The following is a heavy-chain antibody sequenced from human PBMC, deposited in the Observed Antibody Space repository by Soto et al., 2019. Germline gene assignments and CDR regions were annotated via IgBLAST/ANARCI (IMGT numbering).Heavy chain of an antibody. CDR2: IYHSGNT. D-gene: IGHD6-6*01. J-gene: IGHJ5*02. CDR3: ARERPDGARLDP. CDR1: GGSISSGDYY. Sequence: QVQLQESGPGLVKPSQTLSLTCTVSGGSISSGDYYWSWIRQPPGKGLEWIGSIYHSGNTYYNPALKRRVTISVDTSKNQSSLTLSSVTAADPAVYYCARERPDGARLDPWGQGTLVTVSS. V-gene: IGHV4-30-4*01.